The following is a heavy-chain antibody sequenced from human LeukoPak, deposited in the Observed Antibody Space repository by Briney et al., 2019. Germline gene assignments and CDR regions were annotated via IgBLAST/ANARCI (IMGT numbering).Heavy chain of an antibody. CDR2: ISYDGSNK. CDR3: ASLVGYGGNSAAFDI. CDR1: GFTFSSYG. D-gene: IGHD4-23*01. V-gene: IGHV3-30*03. J-gene: IGHJ3*02. Sequence: PWGSLRLSCAASGFTFSSYGMHWVRQAPAKGLEWLAFISYDGSNKYYADSVKGRFTISRDNSKNTLYLQMNSLRAEDTAVYYCASLVGYGGNSAAFDIWGQGTMVTVSS.